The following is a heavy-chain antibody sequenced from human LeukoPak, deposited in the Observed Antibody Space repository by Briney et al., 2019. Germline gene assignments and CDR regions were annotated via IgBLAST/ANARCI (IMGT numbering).Heavy chain of an antibody. Sequence: PGGSLRLSCAASGFTFSTYAVNWVRQAPGKGLEWVSTISGSGDSTYYAGSVKGRFTISRDNSKNTLYLQINSLRAEDTAFYYCAREATYRTSSSFWGQGTLVTVSS. J-gene: IGHJ4*02. CDR1: GFTFSTYA. CDR3: AREATYRTSSSF. D-gene: IGHD6-6*01. V-gene: IGHV3-23*01. CDR2: ISGSGDST.